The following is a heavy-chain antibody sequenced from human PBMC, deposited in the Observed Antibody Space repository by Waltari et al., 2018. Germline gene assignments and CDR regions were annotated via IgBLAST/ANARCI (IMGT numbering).Heavy chain of an antibody. J-gene: IGHJ4*02. Sequence: ELQVVESGGGLIQPGASLRLSCAASGFTVSSTYRAWVRQAPGKGPEWVSVIFTSGSTYHADSVKGRFTISRDNSENTLYLQMNSLRAEDTAVYYCAKDRRKGDYWGQGTLVTVSS. CDR2: IFTSGST. CDR3: AKDRRKGDY. V-gene: IGHV3-53*01. CDR1: GFTVSSTY. D-gene: IGHD6-6*01.